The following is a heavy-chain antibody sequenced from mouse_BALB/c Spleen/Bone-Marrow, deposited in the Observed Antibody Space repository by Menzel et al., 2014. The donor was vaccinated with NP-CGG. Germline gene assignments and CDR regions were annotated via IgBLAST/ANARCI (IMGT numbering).Heavy chain of an antibody. CDR1: GYPFTTYP. CDR2: FHPYDDET. J-gene: IGHJ2*01. CDR3: GRGAYGLFDY. D-gene: IGHD6-5*01. V-gene: IGHV1-47*01. Sequence: LVESGAALVRPGASVKMSCKAFGYPFTTYPIEWMRQNHGKSLEWIGNFHPYDDETKYNEQFKGKANLTVDKSSTXVYLELSRLTSGDSAIYYCGRGAYGLFDYWGQGTTLTVSS.